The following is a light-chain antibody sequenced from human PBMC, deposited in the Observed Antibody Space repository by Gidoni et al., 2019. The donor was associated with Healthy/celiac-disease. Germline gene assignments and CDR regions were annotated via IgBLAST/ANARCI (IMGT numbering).Light chain of an antibody. CDR1: QSLLHSNGYNY. Sequence: DSVMTQSPLSLPVTPGEPASISCRSSQSLLHSNGYNYLDWYLQKPGQSPQLLIYLGSNRASGVPDRFSGSGSGTDFTLKISRVEAEDVGVYYCMQGETFGQGTKVEIK. CDR2: LGS. J-gene: IGKJ1*01. CDR3: MQGET. V-gene: IGKV2-28*01.